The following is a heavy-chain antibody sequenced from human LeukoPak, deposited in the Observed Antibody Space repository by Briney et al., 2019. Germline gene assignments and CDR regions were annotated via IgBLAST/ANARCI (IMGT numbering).Heavy chain of an antibody. V-gene: IGHV3-9*01. CDR2: ISWNSGSI. CDR3: ARGRYGSGSYYNGAFDY. Sequence: PGGSLRLSCAASGFTFDDYAMHWVRQAPGKGLEWVSGISWNSGSIGYADSVKGRFTISRDNAKNSLYLQMNSLRAEDTAVYYCARGRYGSGSYYNGAFDYWGQGTLVTVSS. D-gene: IGHD3-10*01. CDR1: GFTFDDYA. J-gene: IGHJ4*02.